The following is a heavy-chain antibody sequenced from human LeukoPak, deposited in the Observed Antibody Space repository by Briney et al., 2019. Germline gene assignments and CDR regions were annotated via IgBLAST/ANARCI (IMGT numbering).Heavy chain of an antibody. CDR2: INAGNGNT. D-gene: IGHD3-9*01. J-gene: IGHJ4*02. Sequence: ASVKVSCKASGYTFTSHAMHWVRQAPGQSLEWMGWINAGNGNTKYSQKFQGRVTITRDTSASTAYMELSSLRPEDTAVYYCASARGGNCDFVGWGQGTLVTVSS. CDR3: ASARGGNCDFVG. V-gene: IGHV1-3*01. CDR1: GYTFTSHA.